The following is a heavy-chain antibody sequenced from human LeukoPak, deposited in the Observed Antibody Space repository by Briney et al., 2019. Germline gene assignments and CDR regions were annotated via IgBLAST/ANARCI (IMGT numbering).Heavy chain of an antibody. CDR1: GLTVGSNY. J-gene: IGHJ5*02. CDR3: ARAVAGTNWFDP. V-gene: IGHV3-53*01. CDR2: IYSGGGT. D-gene: IGHD6-19*01. Sequence: GGSLRLSCAASGLTVGSNYMNWVRQAPGTGLEWVSVIYSGGGTSYADSVRGRFTTSRDNSKNTLYLQMNSLRVEDTAVYYCARAVAGTNWFDPWGQGTLVTVSS.